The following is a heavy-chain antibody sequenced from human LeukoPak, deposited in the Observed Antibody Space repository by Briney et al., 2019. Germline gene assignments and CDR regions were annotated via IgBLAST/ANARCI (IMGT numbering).Heavy chain of an antibody. CDR2: IYTSGST. J-gene: IGHJ4*02. V-gene: IGHV4-4*07. CDR1: GGSISNYY. Sequence: SETLSLTCTVSGGSISNYYWSWIRQPAGKGLEWIGRIYTSGSTDYNPSLKSRVTMSVDTSKNQFSLKLSSVTAADTAVYYCARDLGYDILTGYYDYWGQGTLVTVSS. D-gene: IGHD3-9*01. CDR3: ARDLGYDILTGYYDY.